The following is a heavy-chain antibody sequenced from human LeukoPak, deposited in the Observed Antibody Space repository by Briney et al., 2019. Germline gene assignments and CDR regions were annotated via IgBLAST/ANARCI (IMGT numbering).Heavy chain of an antibody. CDR3: ARLYGSGSYYMMYYYYYYMDV. Sequence: SETLSLTCTVSGGSISSSSYYWGWIRQPPGKGLEWIGSIYYSGSTYYNPSLKSRVTISVDTSKNQFSLKLSSVTAADTAVYYCARLYGSGSYYMMYYYYYYMDVWGKGTTVTISS. CDR1: GGSISSSSYY. J-gene: IGHJ6*03. D-gene: IGHD3-10*01. V-gene: IGHV4-39*01. CDR2: IYYSGST.